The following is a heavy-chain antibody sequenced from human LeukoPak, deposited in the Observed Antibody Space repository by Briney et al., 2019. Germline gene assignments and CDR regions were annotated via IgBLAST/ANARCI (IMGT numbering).Heavy chain of an antibody. J-gene: IGHJ4*02. Sequence: RSLRLSCAASGFTFSSYAMHWVRQAPGKGLEWVAVISYDGSNKYYADSVKGRFTISRDNSKNTLYLQMNSLRAEDTAVYYCARDRVGATDYFDYWGQGTLVTVSS. D-gene: IGHD1-26*01. CDR3: ARDRVGATDYFDY. CDR1: GFTFSSYA. CDR2: ISYDGSNK. V-gene: IGHV3-30-3*01.